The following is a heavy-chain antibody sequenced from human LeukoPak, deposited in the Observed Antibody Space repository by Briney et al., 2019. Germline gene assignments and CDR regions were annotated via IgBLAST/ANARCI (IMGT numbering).Heavy chain of an antibody. CDR3: ARDCSSTSCYRYYFDY. CDR1: GGSISSYY. D-gene: IGHD2-2*01. CDR2: IYTSGSN. J-gene: IGHJ4*02. Sequence: SETLSLTCTVSGGSISSYYWSWIRQPAGKGLEWIGRIYTSGSNNYNPSLKSRVTMSVDTSKNQFSLKLSSVTAADTAVYYCARDCSSTSCYRYYFDYWGQGTLVTVSS. V-gene: IGHV4-4*07.